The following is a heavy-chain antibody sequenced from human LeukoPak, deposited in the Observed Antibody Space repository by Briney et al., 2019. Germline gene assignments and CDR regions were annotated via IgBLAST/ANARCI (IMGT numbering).Heavy chain of an antibody. CDR2: ITHSGST. D-gene: IGHD2-15*01. Sequence: PSETLSLTCAVYGGSFSNYYWSWIRQSPGKGLEWIGEITHSGSTNYNPSLKSRVTISVDKSKNQFSLKLSSVTAADTAVYYCARVGCSGGSCYAYWSYYYYYMDVWGKGTTVTVSS. CDR1: GGSFSNYY. CDR3: ARVGCSGGSCYAYWSYYYYYMDV. J-gene: IGHJ6*03. V-gene: IGHV4-34*01.